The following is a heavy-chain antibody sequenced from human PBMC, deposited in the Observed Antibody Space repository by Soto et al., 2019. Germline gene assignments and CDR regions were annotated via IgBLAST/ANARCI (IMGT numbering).Heavy chain of an antibody. CDR2: IYWDDDK. Sequence: SGPTLVNPTQTLTLTCTFSGFSLSTSGVGVGWIRQPPGKALEWLALIYWDDDKRYSPSLKTRLTITKDTSKKQVVVTMTNMDPVDTATYYCARETTVYYGMDVWGQGTTVTVSS. CDR1: GFSLSTSGVG. CDR3: ARETTVYYGMDV. D-gene: IGHD4-17*01. J-gene: IGHJ6*02. V-gene: IGHV2-5*02.